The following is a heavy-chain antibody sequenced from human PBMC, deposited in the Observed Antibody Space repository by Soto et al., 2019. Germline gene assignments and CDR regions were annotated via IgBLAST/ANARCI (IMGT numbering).Heavy chain of an antibody. V-gene: IGHV3-30*18. D-gene: IGHD3-22*01. CDR1: GFTFSSYG. CDR3: AKGYYYDSSGPTLFDY. J-gene: IGHJ4*02. CDR2: ISYDGSNK. Sequence: GGSLRLSCAASGFTFSSYGMHWVRQAPGKGLEWVAVISYDGSNKYYADSVKGRFTISRDNSKNTLYLQMNSLRAEDTAVYYCAKGYYYDSSGPTLFDYWGQGTLVTVSS.